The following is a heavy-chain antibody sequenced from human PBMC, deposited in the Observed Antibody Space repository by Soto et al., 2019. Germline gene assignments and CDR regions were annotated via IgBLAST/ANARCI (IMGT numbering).Heavy chain of an antibody. V-gene: IGHV3-30*04. D-gene: IGHD2-15*01. CDR1: GFTFTTYA. J-gene: IGHJ4*02. CDR3: ARDQCFGGGRSCYYFDF. CDR2: ISNDGRGK. Sequence: GGSLRLSCAASGFTFTTYAMHWVRQAPGKGLEWVAVISNDGRGKYYADSVKGRFTISRDNSKNTLYLQMNSLRSDDTAVYYCARDQCFGGGRSCYYFDFWGQGTLGTVS.